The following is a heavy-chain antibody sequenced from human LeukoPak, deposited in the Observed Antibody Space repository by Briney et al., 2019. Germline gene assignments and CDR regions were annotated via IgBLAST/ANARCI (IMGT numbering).Heavy chain of an antibody. CDR2: INHSGST. CDR1: GGSFSGYY. Sequence: SGTLSLTCAVYGGSFSGYYWSWIRQPPGKGLEWIGEINHSGSTNYNPSLKSRVTISIDTSKNQLSMQLNSVTAADTAVYYCAKGAGPPWFDPWGQGTLVTVSS. CDR3: AKGAGPPWFDP. V-gene: IGHV4-34*01. J-gene: IGHJ5*02. D-gene: IGHD6-19*01.